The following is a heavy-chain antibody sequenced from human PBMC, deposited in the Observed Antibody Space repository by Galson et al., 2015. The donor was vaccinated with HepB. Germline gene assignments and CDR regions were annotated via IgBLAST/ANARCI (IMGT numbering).Heavy chain of an antibody. CDR2: ISAYNGNT. V-gene: IGHV1-18*04. CDR3: ARATWDGWLRFEVNADKYYFDY. J-gene: IGHJ4*02. Sequence: SVKVSCKASGYTFTSYGISWVRQAPGQGLEWMGWISAYNGNTNYAQKLQGRVTMTTDTSTSTAYMELRSLRSDDTAVYYCARATWDGWLRFEVNADKYYFDYWGQGTLVTVSS. D-gene: IGHD5-12*01. CDR1: GYTFTSYG.